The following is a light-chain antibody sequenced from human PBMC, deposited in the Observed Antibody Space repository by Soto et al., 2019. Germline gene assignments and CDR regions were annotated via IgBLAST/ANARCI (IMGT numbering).Light chain of an antibody. Sequence: DIQMTQSPSTLSASVGDRVTITCRASESINNWLAWYQQKPGKAPKLLIYDASSLESGVPSRFSGSGFGTQFTLTISSLQPDDFATYYCQQYNTYLWTFGQGTKVEIK. CDR2: DAS. J-gene: IGKJ1*01. CDR1: ESINNW. V-gene: IGKV1-5*01. CDR3: QQYNTYLWT.